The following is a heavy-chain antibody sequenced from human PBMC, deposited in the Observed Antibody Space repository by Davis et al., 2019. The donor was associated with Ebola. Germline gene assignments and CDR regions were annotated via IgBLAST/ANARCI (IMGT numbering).Heavy chain of an antibody. Sequence: PGGSLRLSCAASGFTFSSYAMHWVRQAPGKGLEWVAVISYDGSNKYYADSVKGRFTISRDNSKNTLYLQMNSLRAEDTAVYYCAKDPIGYYDSSAYKGAYYWGQGTLVTVSS. CDR2: ISYDGSNK. D-gene: IGHD3-22*01. V-gene: IGHV3-30*04. J-gene: IGHJ4*02. CDR1: GFTFSSYA. CDR3: AKDPIGYYDSSAYKGAYY.